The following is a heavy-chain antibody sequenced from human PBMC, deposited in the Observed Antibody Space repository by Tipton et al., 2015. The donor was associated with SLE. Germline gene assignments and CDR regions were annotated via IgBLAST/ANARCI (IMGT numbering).Heavy chain of an antibody. CDR1: GFTFDDYT. J-gene: IGHJ3*02. D-gene: IGHD3-16*01. Sequence: SLRLSCAASGFTFDDYTMHWVRQAPGKGLEWVSLISCDGGSTYYADSVKGRFTISRDNSKNSLYLQMNSLRAEDTAVYYCARDGHDDDAVDGAFDIWGQGTMVTVSS. CDR2: ISCDGGST. CDR3: ARDGHDDDAVDGAFDI. V-gene: IGHV3-43*01.